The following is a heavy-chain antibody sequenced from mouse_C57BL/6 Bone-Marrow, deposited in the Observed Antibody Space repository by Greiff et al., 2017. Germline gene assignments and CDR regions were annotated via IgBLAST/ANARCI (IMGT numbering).Heavy chain of an antibody. CDR1: GYAFSSSW. V-gene: IGHV1-82*01. D-gene: IGHD1-1*01. Sequence: QVQLQQSGPELVKPGASVKISCKASGYAFSSSWMNWVKQRPGKGLEWIGRIYPGDGDTNYNGKFKGKATLTADKSSSTAYMQLSSLTSEDSAVYFCARKLRSDYWGQGTTLTVSS. J-gene: IGHJ2*01. CDR2: IYPGDGDT. CDR3: ARKLRSDY.